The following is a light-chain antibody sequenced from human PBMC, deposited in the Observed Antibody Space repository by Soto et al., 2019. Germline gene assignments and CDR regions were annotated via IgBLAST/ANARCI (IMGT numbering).Light chain of an antibody. CDR1: QRVGTS. CDR3: QQYANWPLT. Sequence: EVVVTQSPATLSLFPGGRNSPSSRARQRVGTSLGWYQQKPGQAPRLLISKTSTRATGVPARFSGSGSGTEFTLTISSLQSEDIAVYYCQQYANWPLTFGGGTKV. CDR2: KTS. V-gene: IGKV3-15*01. J-gene: IGKJ4*01.